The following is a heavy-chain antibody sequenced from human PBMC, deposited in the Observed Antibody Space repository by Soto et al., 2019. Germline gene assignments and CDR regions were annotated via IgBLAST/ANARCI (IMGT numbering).Heavy chain of an antibody. Sequence: GSSVKVSCKASGYTFTGYYVHWVRQAPGQGLEWMGWLNPNSGDTYIAQRFQGRVTMNRDTSIGTAYMELRGLTSDDTAEYYCAKGGAIVAAGTRVYLYNAMDVWGQGTTVTVS. CDR3: AKGGAIVAAGTRVYLYNAMDV. CDR1: GYTFTGYY. D-gene: IGHD1-26*01. V-gene: IGHV1-2*02. J-gene: IGHJ6*02. CDR2: LNPNSGDT.